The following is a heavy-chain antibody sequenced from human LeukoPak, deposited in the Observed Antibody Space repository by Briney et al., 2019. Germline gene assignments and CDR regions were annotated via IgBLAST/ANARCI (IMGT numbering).Heavy chain of an antibody. CDR2: ISSSGSTI. Sequence: GGSLRLSCAASGFTFSSYEMNWVRQAPGKGLEWVSYISSSGSTIYYADSVKGRFTISRDNAKNSLYLQMNSLRAEDTAVYYCATQIVVVTSFDYWGQGTLVTVSS. CDR1: GFTFSSYE. V-gene: IGHV3-48*03. J-gene: IGHJ4*02. CDR3: ATQIVVVTSFDY. D-gene: IGHD3-22*01.